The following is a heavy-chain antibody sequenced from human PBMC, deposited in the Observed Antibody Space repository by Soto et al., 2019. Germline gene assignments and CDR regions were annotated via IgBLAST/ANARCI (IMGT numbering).Heavy chain of an antibody. CDR1: GYTFTSYG. CDR2: ISAYNGNT. V-gene: IGHV1-18*01. J-gene: IGHJ2*01. Sequence: ASVKVSCKASGYTFTSYGISWVRQAPGQGLEWMGRISAYNGNTNYAQKLQGRVTTTTDTSTSTVYMELSSLRSDDTAVYYCARERRDIVVVVAATAGYFDLWGRGTLVTVSS. CDR3: ARERRDIVVVVAATAGYFDL. D-gene: IGHD2-15*01.